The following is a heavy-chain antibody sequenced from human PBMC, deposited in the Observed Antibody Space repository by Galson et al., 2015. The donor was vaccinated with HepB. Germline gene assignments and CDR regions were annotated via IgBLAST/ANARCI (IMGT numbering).Heavy chain of an antibody. CDR3: AREWTTVTTFYYGMDV. Sequence: ETLSLTCAVYGGSFSGYYWSWIRQPPGKGLEWIGEINHSGSTNYNPSLKSRVTISVDTSKNQFSLKLSSVTAADTAVYHCAREWTTVTTFYYGMDVWGQGTTVTVSS. CDR1: GGSFSGYY. CDR2: INHSGST. D-gene: IGHD4-17*01. J-gene: IGHJ6*02. V-gene: IGHV4-34*01.